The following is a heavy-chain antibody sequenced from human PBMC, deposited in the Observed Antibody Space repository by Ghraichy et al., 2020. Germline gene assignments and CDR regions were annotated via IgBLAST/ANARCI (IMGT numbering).Heavy chain of an antibody. Sequence: SETLSLTCAVYGGSFRGYSWSWIRQPPGKGLEWIGEIKHSGSTNYNAPLKSRVTVSVDTSKNQFSLKVSSVTAADTAVYYCARGLRSVEMATMSYFESWGRRNLVTVPS. CDR1: GGSFRGYS. CDR3: ARGLRSVEMATMSYFES. J-gene: IGHJ4*01. D-gene: IGHD5-24*01. CDR2: IKHSGST. V-gene: IGHV4-34*01.